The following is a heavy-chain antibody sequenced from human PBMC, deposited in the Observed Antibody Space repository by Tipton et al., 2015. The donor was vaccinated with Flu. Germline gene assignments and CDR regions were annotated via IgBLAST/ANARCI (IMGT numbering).Heavy chain of an antibody. CDR1: GGSFSGYY. CDR3: ARSGIAAAAPYYYCMDV. D-gene: IGHD6-13*01. CDR2: INHSGST. Sequence: TLSLTCAVYGGSFSGYYWSWIRQPPGKGLEWIGEINHSGSTNYNPSLKSRVTISVDTSKNQFSLKLSSVTAADTAVYYCARSGIAAAAPYYYCMDVWGKGTTVTVSS. V-gene: IGHV4-34*01. J-gene: IGHJ6*03.